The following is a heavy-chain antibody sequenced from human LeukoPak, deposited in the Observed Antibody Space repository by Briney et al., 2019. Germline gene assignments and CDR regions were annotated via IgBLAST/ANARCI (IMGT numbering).Heavy chain of an antibody. CDR1: SYSISSNNW. Sequence: ETLSLTCAVSSYSISSNNWWGWIRQPPGKGLEWIGRIYTSGSTNYNPSLKSRVTMSVDTSKNQFSLKLISVTAADTAVYYCARAYSSSWYYFDYWGQGTLATVSS. J-gene: IGHJ4*02. D-gene: IGHD6-13*01. V-gene: IGHV4-28*03. CDR2: IYTSGST. CDR3: ARAYSSSWYYFDY.